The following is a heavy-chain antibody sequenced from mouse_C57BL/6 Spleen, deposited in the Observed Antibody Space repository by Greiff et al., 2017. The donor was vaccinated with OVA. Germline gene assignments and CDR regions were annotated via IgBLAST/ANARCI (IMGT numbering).Heavy chain of an antibody. D-gene: IGHD1-1*01. CDR2: ISNLAYSI. CDR1: GFTFSDYG. J-gene: IGHJ4*01. Sequence: EVQGVESGGGLVQPGGSLKLSCAASGFTFSDYGMAWVRQAPRKGPEWVAFISNLAYSIYYADTVTGRFTISRENAKNTLYLEMSSLRSEDTAMYYCARLGYYGSREAMDYWGQGTSVTVSS. V-gene: IGHV5-15*01. CDR3: ARLGYYGSREAMDY.